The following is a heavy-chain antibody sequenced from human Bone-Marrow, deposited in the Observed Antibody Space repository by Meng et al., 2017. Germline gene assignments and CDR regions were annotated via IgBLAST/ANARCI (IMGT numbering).Heavy chain of an antibody. CDR3: AKVGTGYSSSWYGLDY. CDR2: IKSKPDGETI. Sequence: GESLKISCEGSGFTFSNAYMTWVRQVPGKRLEWVGRIKSKPDGETIDYAAPVKGRFTISRDDSRNTVYLQMNSLRAEDTALYYCAKVGTGYSSSWYGLDYWGQGTLVTVSS. D-gene: IGHD6-13*01. CDR1: GFTFSNAY. J-gene: IGHJ4*02. V-gene: IGHV3-15*05.